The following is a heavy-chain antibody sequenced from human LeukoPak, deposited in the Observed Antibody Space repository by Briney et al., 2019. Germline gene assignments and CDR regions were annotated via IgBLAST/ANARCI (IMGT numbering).Heavy chain of an antibody. V-gene: IGHV4-59*01. CDR3: ARGGYYGSGNDFRFDP. J-gene: IGHJ5*02. Sequence: SETLSLTCTVSGGSISSYYWSWIRQPPGKGLEWIGYIYYSGSTNYKPSLKSRVTISVDTSKNQFSLKLSSVTAADTAMYYCARGGYYGSGNDFRFDPWGQGTLVTVSS. CDR1: GGSISSYY. D-gene: IGHD3-10*01. CDR2: IYYSGST.